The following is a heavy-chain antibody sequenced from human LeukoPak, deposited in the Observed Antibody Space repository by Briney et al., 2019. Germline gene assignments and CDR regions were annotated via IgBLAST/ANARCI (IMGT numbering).Heavy chain of an antibody. CDR2: IYHSGST. D-gene: IGHD3-9*01. J-gene: IGHJ4*02. Sequence: SETLSLTCTVSGYSISSGYYWGWIRQPPGKGLEWIGSIYHSGSTYYNPSLKSRVTISVDTSKNQFSLKLSSVTAADTAVYYCARGPHGWIYDILTGFDYWGQGTLVTVSS. V-gene: IGHV4-38-2*02. CDR1: GYSISSGYY. CDR3: ARGPHGWIYDILTGFDY.